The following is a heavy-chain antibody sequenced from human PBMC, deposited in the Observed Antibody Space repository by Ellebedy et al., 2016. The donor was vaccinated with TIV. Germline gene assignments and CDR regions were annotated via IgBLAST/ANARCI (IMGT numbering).Heavy chain of an antibody. D-gene: IGHD3-10*01. Sequence: MPSETLSLTCTVSGGSISSYYWSWIRQPPGKGLEWIGYIYYSGSTNYNPSLKSRVTISVDTSKNQFSLKLSSVTAADTAVYYCARRGRFGELLYDYWGQGTLVTVSS. CDR1: GGSISSYY. J-gene: IGHJ4*02. CDR2: IYYSGST. CDR3: ARRGRFGELLYDY. V-gene: IGHV4-59*08.